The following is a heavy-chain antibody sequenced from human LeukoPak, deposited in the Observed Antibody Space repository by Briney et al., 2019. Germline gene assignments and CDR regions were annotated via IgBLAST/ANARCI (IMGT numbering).Heavy chain of an antibody. Sequence: GGSLRLSCAASGFTFSSYSMNWVRQAPGKGLEWVSAISGDSRYIYYADSVRGRFTISRDNAENSLYLQMNSLRVEDTAVYYCARDPSRLLSFLFDYWGQGTLVTVSS. CDR3: ARDPSRLLSFLFDY. J-gene: IGHJ4*02. D-gene: IGHD3-10*01. CDR1: GFTFSSYS. CDR2: ISGDSRYI. V-gene: IGHV3-21*01.